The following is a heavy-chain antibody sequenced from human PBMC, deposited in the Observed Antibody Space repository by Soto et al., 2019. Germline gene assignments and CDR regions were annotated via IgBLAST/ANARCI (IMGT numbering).Heavy chain of an antibody. V-gene: IGHV3-48*01. CDR3: VREGGDLRGSGVFDY. J-gene: IGHJ4*02. Sequence: EPQLVESGGGLVQPGGSLRLSCAASGFTFSFYTMNWVRQTPGKGLEWLAYISRGGSSIYYADSVKGRFTVSRDNANNALSLQLNSLRRGDTAVYYCVREGGDLRGSGVFDYWGQGTLVTVSS. CDR1: GFTFSFYT. D-gene: IGHD6-19*01. CDR2: ISRGGSSI.